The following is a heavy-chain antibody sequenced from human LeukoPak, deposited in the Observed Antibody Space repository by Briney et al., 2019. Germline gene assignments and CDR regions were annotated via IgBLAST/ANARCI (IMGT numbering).Heavy chain of an antibody. V-gene: IGHV4-34*01. J-gene: IGHJ5*02. CDR3: ARYGWNDARFDP. CDR2: INHSGST. CDR1: GGSFSGYY. D-gene: IGHD1-1*01. Sequence: SETLSLTCAVYGGSFSGYYWSWIRQPPGKGLEWIGEINHSGSTNYNPSLKSRVTISVDTSKNQFSLKLSSVTAADTAVYYCARYGWNDARFDPWGQGTLVTVSS.